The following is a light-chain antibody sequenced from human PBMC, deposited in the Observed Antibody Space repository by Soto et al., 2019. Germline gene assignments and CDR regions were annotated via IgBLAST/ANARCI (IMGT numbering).Light chain of an antibody. CDR2: DAS. J-gene: IGKJ2*01. CDR1: QSVSSY. V-gene: IGKV3-11*01. Sequence: EMVLTQSPATLSLSPGERATLSCRSSQSVSSYLAWYQQKPGQAPRLLIYDASNRATGIPARFSGSGSGTEFTLTISSLEPADFAVYYCQQRSNWPPYTVGQATTLEIK. CDR3: QQRSNWPPYT.